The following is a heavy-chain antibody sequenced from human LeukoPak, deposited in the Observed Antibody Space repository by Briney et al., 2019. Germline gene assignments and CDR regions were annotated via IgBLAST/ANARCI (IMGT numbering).Heavy chain of an antibody. CDR3: ARGGALLWFGELLSPSGNWFDP. Sequence: SETLSLTCTVSGGSISSYYWSWIRQPAGKGLEWIGRIYTSGSTNYNPSLKSRVTISVDRSKNQFSLKLSSVTAADTAVYYCARGGALLWFGELLSPSGNWFDPWGQGTLVTVSS. V-gene: IGHV4-4*07. CDR1: GGSISSYY. J-gene: IGHJ5*02. D-gene: IGHD3-10*01. CDR2: IYTSGST.